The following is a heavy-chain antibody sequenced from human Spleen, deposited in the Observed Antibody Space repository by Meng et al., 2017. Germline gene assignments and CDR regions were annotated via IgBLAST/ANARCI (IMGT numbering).Heavy chain of an antibody. V-gene: IGHV4-34*01. D-gene: IGHD2-15*01. Sequence: CADGLLMPSDTASLTCARYGGSFSGYYWSWIRQPPGKGLEWIGEINHSGSTNYNPSLKSRVTISVDTSKNQFSLKLSSVTAADTAVYYCARFSVVVVAATGSYFDYWGQGTLVTVSS. CDR1: GGSFSGYY. CDR3: ARFSVVVVAATGSYFDY. J-gene: IGHJ4*02. CDR2: INHSGST.